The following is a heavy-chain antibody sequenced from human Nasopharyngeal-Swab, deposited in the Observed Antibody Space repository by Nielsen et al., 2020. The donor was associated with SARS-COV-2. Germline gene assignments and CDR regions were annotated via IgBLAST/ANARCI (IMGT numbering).Heavy chain of an antibody. D-gene: IGHD2/OR15-2a*01. CDR3: ARDEILDY. CDR1: GFTFSPYW. CDR2: VKQDGTEK. J-gene: IGHJ4*02. V-gene: IGHV3-7*01. Sequence: GESLKISCAASGFTFSPYWITWVRQAPGKGLEWVANVKQDGTEKYFVDSVKGRFTISRDNAKNSLYLHMNSLRAEDTAVYYRARDEILDYWGQGTLVTVSS.